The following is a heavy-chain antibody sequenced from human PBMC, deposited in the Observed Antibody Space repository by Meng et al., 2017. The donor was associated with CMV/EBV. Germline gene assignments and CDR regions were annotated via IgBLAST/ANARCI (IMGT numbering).Heavy chain of an antibody. Sequence: GSLKISCAASGFNFSTYGMHWVRQAPGKGLEWVALIRFDGSNNYYAESVKGRFTISRDNYKNTLYLQMNTLRAEDTAMYYCAKDRTIMIFGAIDNWGQGTLVTVSS. D-gene: IGHD3/OR15-3a*01. CDR2: IRFDGSNN. V-gene: IGHV3-30*02. CDR3: AKDRTIMIFGAIDN. J-gene: IGHJ4*02. CDR1: GFNFSTYG.